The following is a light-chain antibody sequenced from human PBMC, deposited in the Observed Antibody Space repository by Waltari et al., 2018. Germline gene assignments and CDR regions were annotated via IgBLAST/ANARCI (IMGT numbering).Light chain of an antibody. CDR2: RAS. CDR1: QSVGSSS. V-gene: IGKV3-20*01. J-gene: IGKJ1*01. Sequence: EIVLTQSPGTASLSPGERVTLSCRASQSVGSSSLAWYQQKPGQAPRLVIYRASRRATGIPDRFSGSGSGTDFSLSISRLEPEDFAGYYCQQHGTLPATFSQGTKVEIK. CDR3: QQHGTLPAT.